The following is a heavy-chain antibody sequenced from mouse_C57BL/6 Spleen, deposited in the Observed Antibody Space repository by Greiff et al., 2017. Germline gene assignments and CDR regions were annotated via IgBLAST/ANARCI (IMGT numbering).Heavy chain of an antibody. J-gene: IGHJ2*01. V-gene: IGHV1-82*01. CDR1: GYAFSSSW. CDR2: IYPGDGDT. Sequence: QVQLKESGPELVKPGASVKISCKASGYAFSSSWMNWVKQRPGKGLEWIGRIYPGDGDTNYNGKFKGKDTLTADKSSSTAYMQLSSLTSEDSAVYFCARSTLFITTVVATPFDYWGQGTTLTVSS. D-gene: IGHD1-1*01. CDR3: ARSTLFITTVVATPFDY.